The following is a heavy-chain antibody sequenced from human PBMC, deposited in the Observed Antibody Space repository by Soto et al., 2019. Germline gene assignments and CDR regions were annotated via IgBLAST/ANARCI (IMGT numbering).Heavy chain of an antibody. CDR3: ATTDVVSTVDDGRDAFDI. D-gene: IGHD2-15*01. Sequence: GESLKISCKGSGYRFSNYWIGWVRQRTGKGLEWMGVIYPDDSDTRYSPSFQGQVTISADKSISTACLQWSSLKASDTALYYCATTDVVSTVDDGRDAFDIWGQGTMVTVSS. CDR1: GYRFSNYW. J-gene: IGHJ3*02. V-gene: IGHV5-51*01. CDR2: IYPDDSDT.